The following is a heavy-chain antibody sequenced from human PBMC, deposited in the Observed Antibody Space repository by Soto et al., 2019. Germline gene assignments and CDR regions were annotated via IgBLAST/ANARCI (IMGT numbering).Heavy chain of an antibody. CDR2: ISYEGSNT. CDR1: GFTFDTYG. D-gene: IGHD1-1*01. Sequence: VGSLRLSCVASGFTFDTYGIHWVRQAPGKGLQWVALISYEGSNTYYADSVRGRFTISRDNSKNTLYLQMNTLRPEDTGVYYCARVTPGNNLYYFSGLDFWGQGTSVTVSS. V-gene: IGHV3-30-3*01. J-gene: IGHJ6*02. CDR3: ARVTPGNNLYYFSGLDF.